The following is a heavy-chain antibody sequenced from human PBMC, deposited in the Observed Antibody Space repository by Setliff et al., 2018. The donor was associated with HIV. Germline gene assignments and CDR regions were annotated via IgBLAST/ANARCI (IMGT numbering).Heavy chain of an antibody. V-gene: IGHV4-39*07. J-gene: IGHJ4*02. D-gene: IGHD2-15*01. CDR1: GGSISSSSYY. CDR3: ARDSGYFDY. CDR2: INHRGST. Sequence: SETLSLTCIVSGGSISSSSYYWTWIRQSPGKGLEWIGEINHRGSTNYNPSLKSRVTMSVDTSKNQFSLKLSSVTAADTAVYYCARDSGYFDYWGQGTLVTVSS.